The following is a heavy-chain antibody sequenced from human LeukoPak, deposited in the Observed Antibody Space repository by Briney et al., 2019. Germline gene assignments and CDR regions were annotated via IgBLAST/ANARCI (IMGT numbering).Heavy chain of an antibody. V-gene: IGHV4-59*08. D-gene: IGHD6-13*01. CDR1: GGSISSYY. J-gene: IGHJ4*02. CDR2: IYYSGST. CDR3: ARHRIAAAGGVDY. Sequence: SETLSLTCTVSGGSISSYYWSWIRQPPGKGLEWIGYIYYSGSTNYNPSLKSRVTISVDTSKNQFSLKLSSVTAADTAVYYCARHRIAAAGGVDYWGQGTLVTVSS.